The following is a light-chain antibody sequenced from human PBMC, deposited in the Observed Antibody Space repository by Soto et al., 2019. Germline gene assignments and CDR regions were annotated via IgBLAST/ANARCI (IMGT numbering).Light chain of an antibody. J-gene: IGKJ2*01. CDR3: QQYNNWPYT. CDR1: QSVTSN. CDR2: GAS. Sequence: EIVMTQSPATLSVFPGERATLSCRASQSVTSNLAWYQQKAGQAPRLLIYGASTRATGIPTRFSGSGSGTDFTLTISSLQSEDFAVYSCQQYNNWPYTFGQGTKVDIK. V-gene: IGKV3-15*01.